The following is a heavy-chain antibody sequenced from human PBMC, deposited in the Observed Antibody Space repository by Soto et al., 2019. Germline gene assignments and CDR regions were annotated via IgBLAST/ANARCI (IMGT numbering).Heavy chain of an antibody. D-gene: IGHD6-19*01. CDR2: ISYDGSNK. V-gene: IGHV3-30-3*01. J-gene: IGHJ4*02. Sequence: GGSLRLSCAASGFTFSSYAMHWVRQAPGKGLEWVAVISYDGSNKYYADSVKGRFTISRDNSKNTLYLQMNSLRAEDTAVYYCARDMRAVAGLDYWGQGTLVTVSS. CDR1: GFTFSSYA. CDR3: ARDMRAVAGLDY.